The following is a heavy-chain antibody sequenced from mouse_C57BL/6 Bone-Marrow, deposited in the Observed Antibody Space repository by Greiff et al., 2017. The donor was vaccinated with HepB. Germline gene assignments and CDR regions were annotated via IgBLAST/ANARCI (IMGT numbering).Heavy chain of an antibody. D-gene: IGHD3-2*02. CDR1: GFNIKDDY. J-gene: IGHJ2*01. CDR3: TETAQATDYFDY. V-gene: IGHV14-4*01. Sequence: DVKLQESGAELVRPGASVKLSCTASGFNIKDDYMHWVKQRPEQGLEWIGWIDPENGDTEYATKFQGKATITADTSSNTAYLQLSSLTSEDTAVYYCTETAQATDYFDYWGQGTTLTVSS. CDR2: IDPENGDT.